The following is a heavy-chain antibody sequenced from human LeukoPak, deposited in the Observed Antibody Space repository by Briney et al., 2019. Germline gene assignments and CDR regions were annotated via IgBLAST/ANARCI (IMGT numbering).Heavy chain of an antibody. CDR3: TRVGYIDEGIDY. D-gene: IGHD5-24*01. J-gene: IGHJ4*02. Sequence: GGSLRLSCAASAFTFSNYAMSWVRQAPGKGLEWVSGISGNGGSTYHADSVKGRFTISRDNSKNTLYLQMNSLRAEDTAIYYCTRVGYIDEGIDYWGQGTLVTVSS. V-gene: IGHV3-23*01. CDR2: ISGNGGST. CDR1: AFTFSNYA.